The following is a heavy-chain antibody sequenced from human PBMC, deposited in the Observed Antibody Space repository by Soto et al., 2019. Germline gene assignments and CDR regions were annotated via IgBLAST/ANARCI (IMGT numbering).Heavy chain of an antibody. J-gene: IGHJ4*02. CDR3: ARGYATALAPLF. CDR1: GGSFTGYY. CDR2: ISHSGST. V-gene: IGHV4-34*01. D-gene: IGHD2-8*01. Sequence: SSETLSLTCAVHGGSFTGYYWSWIRQPPGKGLEWIGEISHSGSTNYNPSLKSRVTISLDTSKNQFSLNLTSVTAADTAVYYCARGYATALAPLFWGQGILVTVNS.